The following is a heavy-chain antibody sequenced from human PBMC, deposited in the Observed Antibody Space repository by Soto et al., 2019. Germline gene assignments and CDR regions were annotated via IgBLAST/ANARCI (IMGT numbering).Heavy chain of an antibody. CDR1: GGSFSGYY. V-gene: IGHV4-34*01. D-gene: IGHD5-12*01. Sequence: PSETLSLTCAVYGGSFSGYYWSWIRQPPGKGLEWIGEINHSGSTNYNPSLKSRVTISVDTSKNQFSLKLSSVTAADTAVYYCARVNRRDGSPYYFDYWGQGTLVTVSS. CDR2: INHSGST. J-gene: IGHJ4*02. CDR3: ARVNRRDGSPYYFDY.